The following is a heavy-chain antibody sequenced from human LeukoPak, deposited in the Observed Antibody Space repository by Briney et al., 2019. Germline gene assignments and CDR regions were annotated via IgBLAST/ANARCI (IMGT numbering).Heavy chain of an antibody. D-gene: IGHD3-16*01. J-gene: IGHJ5*02. CDR3: ARMITFGGVRFDP. CDR2: VYYSGTT. V-gene: IGHV4-39*07. Sequence: SETLSLTCSVSGDSISLSFYYWGWIRQPPGKALEWIGSVYYSGTTSYNPSLKSRVTMSVDTSKNQFSLQLTSVTAADTAVYYCARMITFGGVRFDPWGQGTLVTVSS. CDR1: GDSISLSFYY.